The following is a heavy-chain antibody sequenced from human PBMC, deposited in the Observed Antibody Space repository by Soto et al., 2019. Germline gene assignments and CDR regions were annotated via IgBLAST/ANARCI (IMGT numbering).Heavy chain of an antibody. CDR1: GGSISSYY. J-gene: IGHJ6*03. CDR2: IYYSGST. V-gene: IGHV4-59*01. D-gene: IGHD2-2*01. CDR3: ARGASPGYCSSTSCPKSYYYYYFMDV. Sequence: SETLSLTCTVSGGSISSYYWSWIRQPPGKGLEWIGYIYYSGSTNYNPSLKSRVTISVDTSKNQFSLKLSSVTAADTAVYYCARGASPGYCSSTSCPKSYYYYYFMDVWGKGTTVTVSS.